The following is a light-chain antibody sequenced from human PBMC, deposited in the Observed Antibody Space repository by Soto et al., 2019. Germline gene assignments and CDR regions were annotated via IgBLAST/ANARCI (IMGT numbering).Light chain of an antibody. Sequence: ELAMTQSPATLSFSPGERATLSWRASQSVSEFLAWYQQKPGQAPRLLIYDASNRATGIPARFSGSGSGTGFTLTISSLEAEDFALYYCQQRSKWPVTFGGGTKVDIK. J-gene: IGKJ4*01. V-gene: IGKV3-11*01. CDR1: QSVSEF. CDR3: QQRSKWPVT. CDR2: DAS.